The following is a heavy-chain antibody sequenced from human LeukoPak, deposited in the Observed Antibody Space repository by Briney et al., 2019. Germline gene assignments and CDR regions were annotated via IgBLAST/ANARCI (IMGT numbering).Heavy chain of an antibody. CDR3: AKDPGYYGSGSFDY. CDR1: GFTFGDYA. V-gene: IGHV3-23*01. J-gene: IGHJ4*02. D-gene: IGHD3-10*01. Sequence: PGGSLRLSCTASGFTFGDYAMSWVRQAPGKGLEWVSAISGSGGSTYYADSVKGRFTISRDNSKNTLYLQMNSLRAEDTAVYYCAKDPGYYGSGSFDYWGQGTLVTVSS. CDR2: ISGSGGST.